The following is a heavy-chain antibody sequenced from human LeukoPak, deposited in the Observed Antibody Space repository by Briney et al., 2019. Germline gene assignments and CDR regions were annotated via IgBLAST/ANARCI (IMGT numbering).Heavy chain of an antibody. D-gene: IGHD3-22*01. V-gene: IGHV1-69*06. CDR2: IIPIFGTA. CDR1: GYTFTGYY. J-gene: IGHJ4*02. Sequence: SVKVSCKASGYTFTGYYMHWVRQAPGQGLEWMGGIIPIFGTANYAQKFQGRVTITADKSTSTAYMELSSLRSEDTAVYYCVRDYYDSSGGLDYWGQGTLVTVSS. CDR3: VRDYYDSSGGLDY.